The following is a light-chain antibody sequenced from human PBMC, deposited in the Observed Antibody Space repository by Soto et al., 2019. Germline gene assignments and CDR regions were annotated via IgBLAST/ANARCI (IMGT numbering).Light chain of an antibody. Sequence: EIVLTQSPATLSLSPGERATLSCRASQSINRHLAWYRQKPGQAPRLLIYDASNRATGIPDRFSGSGSGTDFTRTISSLEPEDFGVYYCQQRSNWPPVTFGGGTKVEIK. CDR1: QSINRH. J-gene: IGKJ4*01. V-gene: IGKV3-11*01. CDR2: DAS. CDR3: QQRSNWPPVT.